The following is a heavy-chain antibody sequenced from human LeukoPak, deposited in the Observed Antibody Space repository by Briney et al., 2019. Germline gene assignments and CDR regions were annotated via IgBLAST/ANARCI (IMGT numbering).Heavy chain of an antibody. CDR2: INSSGSAK. CDR1: GFTFSNYG. Sequence: GGSLRLSCAASGFTFSNYGLNWVRQAPGKGLEWVSHINSSGSAKYYADSVKGRFTISRDNAKNSLYLQMNSLRDEDTAVFYCASGSGHWGQGTLVTVSS. V-gene: IGHV3-48*02. D-gene: IGHD2-2*03. J-gene: IGHJ4*02. CDR3: ASGSGH.